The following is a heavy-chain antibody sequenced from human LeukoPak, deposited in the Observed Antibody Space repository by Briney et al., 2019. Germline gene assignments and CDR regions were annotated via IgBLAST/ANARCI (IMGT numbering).Heavy chain of an antibody. V-gene: IGHV3-53*01. CDR1: GFSVRINY. J-gene: IGHJ4*02. CDR3: TKSSGWPFDN. CDR2: INSDGST. D-gene: IGHD6-19*01. Sequence: GGSLRLSCAASGFSVRINYIAWVRQAPGRGLEWVSIINSDGSTYYADSVKGRFTISRDSSKHTVSLQMNSVRAEDTAMYYCTKSSGWPFDNWGQGTLVTVSS.